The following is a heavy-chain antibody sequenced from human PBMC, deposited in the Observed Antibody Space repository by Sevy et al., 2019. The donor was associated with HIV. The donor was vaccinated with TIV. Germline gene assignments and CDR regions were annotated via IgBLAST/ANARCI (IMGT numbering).Heavy chain of an antibody. CDR3: AKDDRIGVAGLIAFDS. CDR2: IRGSGGST. J-gene: IGHJ3*02. CDR1: GFTFSSYA. D-gene: IGHD6-19*01. Sequence: GGSLRLSCAASGFTFSSYAMSWVRQAPGKGLEWVSAIRGSGGSTYYADSVKGRFTISRDNSKNTLYLQMNSLRAGDTAVYYCAKDDRIGVAGLIAFDSWGQGTMVTVSS. V-gene: IGHV3-23*01.